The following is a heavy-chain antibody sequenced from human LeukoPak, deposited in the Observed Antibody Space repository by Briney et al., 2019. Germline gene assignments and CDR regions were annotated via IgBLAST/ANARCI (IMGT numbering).Heavy chain of an antibody. CDR3: ARSLYSSRWYDY. Sequence: PSETLSLTCTVSGGSISSYYWSWIRQPPGKGLEWIGYIYYSGSTNYNPSLKSRVTISVDTSKNQFSLKLSSVTAADTAVYYCARSLYSSRWYDYWGQGTLVTVSS. V-gene: IGHV4-59*01. D-gene: IGHD6-13*01. J-gene: IGHJ4*02. CDR1: GGSISSYY. CDR2: IYYSGST.